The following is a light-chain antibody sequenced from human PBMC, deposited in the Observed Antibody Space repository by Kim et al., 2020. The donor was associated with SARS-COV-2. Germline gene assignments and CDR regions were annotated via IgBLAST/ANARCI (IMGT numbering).Light chain of an antibody. V-gene: IGKV3-15*01. Sequence: SPGERATLPCRASQSAGTNLAWYQQKPGQAPRLLIYGASTRATGIPARFSGSGSGTEFTLTISSLQSEDFAVYYCQQYNNWPPWTFGQGTKVDIK. CDR3: QQYNNWPPWT. CDR1: QSAGTN. J-gene: IGKJ1*01. CDR2: GAS.